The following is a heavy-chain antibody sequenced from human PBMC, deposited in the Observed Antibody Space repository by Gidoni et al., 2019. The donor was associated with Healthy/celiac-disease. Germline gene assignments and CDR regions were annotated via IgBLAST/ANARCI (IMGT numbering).Heavy chain of an antibody. J-gene: IGHJ4*02. CDR2: VNPNSGNT. V-gene: IGHV1-8*01. D-gene: IGHD6-13*01. Sequence: QVQMVQSGAEVKKPGASVKVSCKASGYTFTSYDINWVRQATGQGLEWMGWVNPNSGNTGYAQKFQGRVTMTRNTSISTAYMELSSLRSEDTAVYYCARKDGSSWYAGYWGQGTLVTVSS. CDR1: GYTFTSYD. CDR3: ARKDGSSWYAGY.